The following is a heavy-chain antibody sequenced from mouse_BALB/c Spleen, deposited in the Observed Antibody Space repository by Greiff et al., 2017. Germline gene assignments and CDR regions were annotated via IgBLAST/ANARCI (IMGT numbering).Heavy chain of an antibody. V-gene: IGHV5-17*02. CDR2: ISSGSSTI. J-gene: IGHJ4*01. Sequence: EVQLVESGGGLVQPGGSRKLSCAASGFTFSSFGMHWVRQAPEKGLEWVAYISSGSSTIYYADTVKGRFTISRDNPKNTLFLQMTSLRSEDTAMYYCARSLPLTGAMDYWGQGTSVTVSS. CDR1: GFTFSSFG. CDR3: ARSLPLTGAMDY.